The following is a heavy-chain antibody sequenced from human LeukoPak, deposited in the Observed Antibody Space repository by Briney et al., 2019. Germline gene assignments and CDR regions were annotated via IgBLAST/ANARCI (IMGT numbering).Heavy chain of an antibody. CDR2: ISFSGSTI. CDR1: GFTVSSNY. Sequence: GGSLRLSCAASGFTVSSNYMSWVRQAPGKGLEWVSYISFSGSTIYYADSVKGRFTISRDNAKNSLYLQMNSLRVEDTAFYYCARDRWFGESLPAHFEYWGQGTLVTVSS. V-gene: IGHV3-11*04. D-gene: IGHD3-10*01. CDR3: ARDRWFGESLPAHFEY. J-gene: IGHJ4*02.